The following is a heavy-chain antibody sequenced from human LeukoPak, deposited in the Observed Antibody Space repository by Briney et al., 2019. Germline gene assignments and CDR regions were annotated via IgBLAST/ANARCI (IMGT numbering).Heavy chain of an antibody. Sequence: GGSLRLSWAASGFTFSNYWISWVRQAPGKGLEWVANIKQDGSEKYYVDSVKGRFTISRDNAKNSLYLQMNSLRAEDTAVYYCARVFSLWELDYWGQGTLVTVSS. V-gene: IGHV3-7*01. CDR1: GFTFSNYW. CDR2: IKQDGSEK. D-gene: IGHD1-26*01. CDR3: ARVFSLWELDY. J-gene: IGHJ4*02.